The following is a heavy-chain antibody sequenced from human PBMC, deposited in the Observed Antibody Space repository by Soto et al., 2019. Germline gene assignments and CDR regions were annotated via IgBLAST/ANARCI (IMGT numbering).Heavy chain of an antibody. CDR3: ASGLSGDKVDQ. D-gene: IGHD2-21*01. CDR1: GGSISDGAYY. J-gene: IGHJ4*02. CDR2: IYNSGNT. Sequence: QVQLQESGPGLVKPSQTLSLTCTVSGGSISDGAYYWSWIRQPPGKGLEWIGHIYNSGNTYNNPSLRRRITISRDTSKSRFSLSLNSVTAADTAVYYCASGLSGDKVDQWGQGTLVTVSS. V-gene: IGHV4-30-4*01.